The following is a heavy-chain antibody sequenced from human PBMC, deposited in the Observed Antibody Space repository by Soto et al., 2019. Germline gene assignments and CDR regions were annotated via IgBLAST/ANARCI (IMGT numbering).Heavy chain of an antibody. J-gene: IGHJ4*02. CDR3: AKARGSSTPAPGSY. CDR2: IYSGGST. CDR1: GFTVSSNY. Sequence: GGSLRLSCAASGFTVSSNYMSWVRQAPGKGLEWVSVIYSGGSTYYADSVKGRFTISRDNSKNTLYLQMNSLGAEDTAVYYCAKARGSSTPAPGSYWGQGSLVTVSS. V-gene: IGHV3-66*01. D-gene: IGHD3-16*01.